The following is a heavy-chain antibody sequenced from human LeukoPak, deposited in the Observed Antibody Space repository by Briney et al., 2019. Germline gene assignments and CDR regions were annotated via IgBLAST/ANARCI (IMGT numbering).Heavy chain of an antibody. Sequence: PGGSLRLSCAASGFTVSSNYMNWVRQAPGKGLEWVSVIYSGGATYYADSVKGRVTISRDISKNTVYLQMSSLRAEDSAVYYCARGYGPDYWGQGTLVTVSS. J-gene: IGHJ4*02. CDR2: IYSGGAT. D-gene: IGHD4-17*01. CDR3: ARGYGPDY. CDR1: GFTVSSNY. V-gene: IGHV3-53*01.